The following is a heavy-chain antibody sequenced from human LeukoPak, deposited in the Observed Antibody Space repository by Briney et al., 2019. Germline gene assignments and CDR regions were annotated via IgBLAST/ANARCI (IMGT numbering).Heavy chain of an antibody. CDR3: ATSRLYYDILTGYYSPEDDAFNI. D-gene: IGHD3-9*01. CDR1: GGSLSSYY. Sequence: PSETLSLTCTVSGGSLSSYYWSWIRQPPGKGLEWIGYIYSSGSTNYNPSLESRVTISEDTSKNQVPLKLSSVTAADAAVYYCATSRLYYDILTGYYSPEDDAFNIWGQGTMVTVSS. J-gene: IGHJ3*02. CDR2: IYSSGST. V-gene: IGHV4-59*08.